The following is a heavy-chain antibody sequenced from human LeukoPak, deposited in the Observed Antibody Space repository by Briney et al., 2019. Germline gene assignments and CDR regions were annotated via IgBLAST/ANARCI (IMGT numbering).Heavy chain of an antibody. CDR2: VYYGRSP. CDR3: ARSSGTGTFSY. V-gene: IGHV4-39*02. J-gene: IGHJ4*02. Sequence: SEALSLTCTVSGDSISRSTYYWAWIRQPPGKGLEWIGSVYYGRSPYFNPSLESRATISVDTSKNHFSLKMSSVTAADTAVYYCARSSGTGTFSYWGQGTLVTVSS. D-gene: IGHD6-25*01. CDR1: GDSISRSTYY.